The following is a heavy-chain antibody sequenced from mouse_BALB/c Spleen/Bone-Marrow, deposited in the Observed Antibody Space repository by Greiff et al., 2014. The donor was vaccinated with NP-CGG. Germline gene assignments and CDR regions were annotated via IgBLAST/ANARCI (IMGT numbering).Heavy chain of an antibody. CDR2: IYPGDGDT. CDR1: GYAFSSYW. CDR3: AREGYDYDWFAY. J-gene: IGHJ3*01. V-gene: IGHV1-80*01. D-gene: IGHD2-4*01. Sequence: QVQLKESGAELVRPGSSVKISCKASGYAFSSYWMNWVKQRPGQGLEWIGQIYPGDGDTNYNGKFKGKATLTADKSSSTAYMQLSSLTSEDSAVYFGAREGYDYDWFAYWGQGTLVTVSA.